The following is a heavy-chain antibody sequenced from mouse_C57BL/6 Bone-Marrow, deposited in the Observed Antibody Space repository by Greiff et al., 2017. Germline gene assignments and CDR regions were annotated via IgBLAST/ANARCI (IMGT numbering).Heavy chain of an antibody. CDR1: GYTFTSYW. J-gene: IGHJ2*01. CDR2: IYPGSGST. CDR3: ASAARDPDDFAY. Sequence: QVQLQQPGAELVKPGASVKMSCKASGYTFTSYWITWVKQRPGQGLEWIGDIYPGSGSTNYNEKFKSKATLTVDTSSSTAYMQLRSLTSEDSAVYYCASAARDPDDFAYWGQGTTLTVSS. V-gene: IGHV1-55*01. D-gene: IGHD3-1*01.